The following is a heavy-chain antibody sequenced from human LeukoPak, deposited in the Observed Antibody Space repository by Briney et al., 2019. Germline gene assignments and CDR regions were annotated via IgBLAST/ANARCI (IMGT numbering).Heavy chain of an antibody. CDR1: DDYLSRGASY. Sequence: PSQTLSLTCTVSDDYLSRGASYWSWIRQTPGKGLQWIGHVYFGGSAYYNPSLESRVTISLHRSRNQFSLRLTSVTAADTAVYYCARDHCSSTSCPGGIDYWGQGMLVTVSS. J-gene: IGHJ4*02. V-gene: IGHV4-30-2*01. D-gene: IGHD2-2*01. CDR3: ARDHCSSTSCPGGIDY. CDR2: VYFGGSA.